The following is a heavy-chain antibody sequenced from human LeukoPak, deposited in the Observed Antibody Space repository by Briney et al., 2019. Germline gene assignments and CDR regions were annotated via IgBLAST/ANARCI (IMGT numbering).Heavy chain of an antibody. D-gene: IGHD2-15*01. Sequence: SETLSLTCTVSGDSISTGTYYWSWIRQPAGKGLEWIGQIMIGGNTDYNPSLKSRVTISVDTSKNQFSLKLSSVTAADTAVYYCARAGDKLYCSGGSCLGYAFDIWGQGTMVTVSS. CDR1: GDSISTGTYY. J-gene: IGHJ3*02. CDR2: IMIGGNT. V-gene: IGHV4-61*10. CDR3: ARAGDKLYCSGGSCLGYAFDI.